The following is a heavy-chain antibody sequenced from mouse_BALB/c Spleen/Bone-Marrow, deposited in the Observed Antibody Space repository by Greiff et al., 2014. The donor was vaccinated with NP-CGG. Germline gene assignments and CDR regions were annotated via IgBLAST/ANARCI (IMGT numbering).Heavy chain of an antibody. D-gene: IGHD2-3*01. J-gene: IGHJ4*01. CDR2: IFPGDGDT. V-gene: IGHV1-82*01. Sequence: VKLQESGPELVKPGASVKISCKASGYAFSSSWMNWVKQRPGQGLEWIGRIFPGDGDTYYNGKFKGKATLTADKSSSTAYTQLRSLTSVDSAVYFCARSDGYRAMDYWGQGTSVTVSS. CDR1: GYAFSSSW. CDR3: ARSDGYRAMDY.